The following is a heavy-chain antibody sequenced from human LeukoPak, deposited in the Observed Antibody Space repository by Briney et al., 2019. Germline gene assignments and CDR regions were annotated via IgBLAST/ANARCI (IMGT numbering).Heavy chain of an antibody. Sequence: GGSLRLSCAASGFAFNSYAMSWVRQAPWERLQWVSGISDSGGNTYYADSVRGRFTISRDNSKNTLYLQMDSLRAEDTALYYCAKGRLDPNLVLHYWGQGTPVTVSS. CDR1: GFAFNSYA. D-gene: IGHD4/OR15-4a*01. V-gene: IGHV3-23*01. J-gene: IGHJ4*02. CDR3: AKGRLDPNLVLHY. CDR2: ISDSGGNT.